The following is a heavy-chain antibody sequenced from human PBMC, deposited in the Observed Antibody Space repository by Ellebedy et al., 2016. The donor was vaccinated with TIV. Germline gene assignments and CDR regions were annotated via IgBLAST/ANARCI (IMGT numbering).Heavy chain of an antibody. CDR1: GGSITSGVYS. CDR2: IYHTESA. J-gene: IGHJ6*02. Sequence: MPSETLSLTCAVSGGSITSGVYSWSWIRQPPGKGLEGIGFIYHTESAHYNPSLKSRVTISVDTSKNHFSLNLTSVTAADTAVYYCARGHSTTSMGMDVWGQGTTVTVSS. V-gene: IGHV4-30-2*01. D-gene: IGHD6-6*01. CDR3: ARGHSTTSMGMDV.